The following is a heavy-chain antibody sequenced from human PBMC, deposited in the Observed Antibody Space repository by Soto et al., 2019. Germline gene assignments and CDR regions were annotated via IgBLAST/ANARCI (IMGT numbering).Heavy chain of an antibody. CDR2: ISAYNGVT. CDR1: GYTFTSYG. D-gene: IGHD4-4*01. Sequence: ASVKVSCKASGYTFTSYGISWVRQAPGQGLEWMGWISAYNGVTNYAQKLQGRVTMTTDTSTSTAYMDLRSLRSDDTAVYYCAGSPNSHCDYWGQGTLVTVSS. V-gene: IGHV1-18*04. J-gene: IGHJ4*02. CDR3: AGSPNSHCDY.